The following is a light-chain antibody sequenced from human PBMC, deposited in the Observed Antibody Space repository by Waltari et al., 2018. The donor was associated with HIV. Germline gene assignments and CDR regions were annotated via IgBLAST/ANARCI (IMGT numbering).Light chain of an antibody. CDR2: YES. J-gene: IGLJ2*01. CDR1: NIGRKS. V-gene: IGLV3-21*04. Sequence: SYVLTQSPSVPVAPGKTARITCGGNNIGRKSVHWDQQKPGQAPVLVIYYESDRPSGIPERFSGSNSGNTATLTISRVEARDEADYYCQVWDSSSGVVFGGGTRLTVL. CDR3: QVWDSSSGVV.